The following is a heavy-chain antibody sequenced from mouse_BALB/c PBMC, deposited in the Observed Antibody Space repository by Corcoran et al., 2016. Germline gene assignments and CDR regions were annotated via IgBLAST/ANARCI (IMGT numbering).Heavy chain of an antibody. CDR1: GYTFTNYG. CDR3: ARLDY. Sequence: QIQLVQSGPELKKPGETVKISCKASGYTFTNYGMNWVKQAPVKGLKWMGWINTDTGEPTYADDFKGRFAFSLETSASTAYLQINNLKNEDTATYFCARLDYWGQGTTLTVSS. V-gene: IGHV9-3-1*01. CDR2: INTDTGEP. J-gene: IGHJ2*01.